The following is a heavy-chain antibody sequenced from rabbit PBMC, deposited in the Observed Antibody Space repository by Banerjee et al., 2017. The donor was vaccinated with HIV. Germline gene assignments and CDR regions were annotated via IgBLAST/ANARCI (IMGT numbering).Heavy chain of an antibody. D-gene: IGHD4-1*01. V-gene: IGHV1S7*01. CDR3: ARVLVVAGVDL. CDR1: GFDFSRYY. J-gene: IGHJ4*01. CDR2: IDPVVGST. Sequence: QLEESGGDLVKPEGSLKLSCKASGFDFSRYYMSWVRQAPGMGLEWIGYIDPVVGSTYYATWVNGQFTISSHNAQNTLYLQLNNLTVADTATYFCARVLVVAGVDLWGPGTLVT.